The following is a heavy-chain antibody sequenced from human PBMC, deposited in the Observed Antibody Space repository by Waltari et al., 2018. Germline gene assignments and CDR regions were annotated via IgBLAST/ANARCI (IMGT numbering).Heavy chain of an antibody. J-gene: IGHJ4*03. D-gene: IGHD1-1*01. CDR2: LRIGTRSNK. V-gene: IGHV3-21*01. CDR1: GFSFSGYA. CDR3: ARERAWTGGFDF. Sequence: DVLLVESGGGLVKPGGSLRLSCVGSGFSFSGYAMNWVRQAPGQGLEWVASLRIGTRSNKYYADSVKGRVTISRDDGKDSVYLQMNSLRVEDTAIYFCARERAWTGGFDFWGHGTPVTVSS.